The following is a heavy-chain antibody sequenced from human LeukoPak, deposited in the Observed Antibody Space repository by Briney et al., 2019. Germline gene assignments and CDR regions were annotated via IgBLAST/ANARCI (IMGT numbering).Heavy chain of an antibody. J-gene: IGHJ4*02. CDR3: AKTPLAYDYVWGSYRYTPKSY. CDR1: GFTFSGYG. D-gene: IGHD3-16*02. V-gene: IGHV3-30*02. CDR2: IRYDGSNK. Sequence: PGGSQRLSCAASGFTFSGYGMHWVRQAPGKGLEWVAFIRYDGSNKYYADSVKGRFTISRDNSKNTLYLQMNSLRAEDTAVYYCAKTPLAYDYVWGSYRYTPKSYWGRGTLVTVSS.